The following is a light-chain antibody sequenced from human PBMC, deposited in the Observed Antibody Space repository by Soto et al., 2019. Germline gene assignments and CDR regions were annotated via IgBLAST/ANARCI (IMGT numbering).Light chain of an antibody. CDR2: EVT. V-gene: IGLV2-14*01. CDR1: SSDVGGYNY. J-gene: IGLJ2*01. Sequence: QSVLTQPPSASGSPGQSVAISCTGTSSDVGGYNYVSWYQQHPGKAPKLMIYEVTNRPSGVSNRFSGSKSGNTASLTISGLQAEDEAGYYCSSYTSSNTVVFGGGTKVTVL. CDR3: SSYTSSNTVV.